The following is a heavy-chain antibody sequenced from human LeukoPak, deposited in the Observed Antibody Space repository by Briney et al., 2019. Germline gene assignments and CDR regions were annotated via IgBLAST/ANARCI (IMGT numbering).Heavy chain of an antibody. J-gene: IGHJ5*02. CDR2: ISTSGSTI. CDR1: GFTYSSYE. Sequence: GGSLRLSCAASGFTYSSYEMNWVRQGPGKGLEWVSYISTSGSTIYYADSVKGRFTISRDNAKNSLYLQMNSLRAEDTAVYYCASNWNYGNWFDPWGQGTLVTVSS. D-gene: IGHD1-7*01. V-gene: IGHV3-48*03. CDR3: ASNWNYGNWFDP.